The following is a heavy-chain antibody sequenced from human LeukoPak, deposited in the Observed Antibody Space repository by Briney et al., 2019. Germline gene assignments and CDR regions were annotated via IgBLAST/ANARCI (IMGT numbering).Heavy chain of an antibody. CDR2: INSDGSST. CDR1: GFTFSSYW. CDR3: TSYRAEYFQH. Sequence: PGGSLRLSCAASGFTFSSYWMHWARQAPGKGLVWVSRINSDGSSTSYADSVKGRFTISRDNAKNTLYLQMNSLRAEDTAVYYCTSYRAEYFQHWGQGTLVTVSS. J-gene: IGHJ1*01. V-gene: IGHV3-74*01.